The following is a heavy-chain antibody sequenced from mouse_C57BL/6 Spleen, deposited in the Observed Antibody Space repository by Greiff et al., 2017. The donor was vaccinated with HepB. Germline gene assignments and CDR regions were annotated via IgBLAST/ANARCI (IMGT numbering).Heavy chain of an antibody. CDR2: IYPRDGST. Sequence: VQLQQSGPELVKPGASVKLSCKASGYTFTSYDINWVKQRPGQGLEWIGWIYPRDGSTKYNEKFKGKATFTVDTAYSTAYMEIHSLTSEDSAVYFGARSRKYYGDSYGYFGGWGTGTTVTVSS. CDR3: ARSRKYYGDSYGYFGG. D-gene: IGHD1-1*01. V-gene: IGHV1-85*01. CDR1: GYTFTSYD. J-gene: IGHJ1*03.